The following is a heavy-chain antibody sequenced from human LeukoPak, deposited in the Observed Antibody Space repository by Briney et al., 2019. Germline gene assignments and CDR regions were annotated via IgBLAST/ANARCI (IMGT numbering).Heavy chain of an antibody. Sequence: ASVKVSCKASGYTFTGYYMHWVRQAPGQGLEWMGWINPNSRGTDYAQKFQGRVTVTRDTSITTAYMELSRLTSDDTAVYYCARAPPLRLKGVADYWGQGTLVTVSS. V-gene: IGHV1-2*02. CDR3: ARAPPLRLKGVADY. J-gene: IGHJ4*02. CDR2: INPNSRGT. D-gene: IGHD3-10*01. CDR1: GYTFTGYY.